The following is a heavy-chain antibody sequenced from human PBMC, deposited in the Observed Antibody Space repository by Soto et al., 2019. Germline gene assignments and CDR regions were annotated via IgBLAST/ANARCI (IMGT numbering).Heavy chain of an antibody. D-gene: IGHD5-18*01. V-gene: IGHV4-30-2*03. CDR3: ARHFIVLGYSYAPIGWFDP. CDR2: IYHSGST. J-gene: IGHJ5*02. Sequence: SETLSLTCAVSGGSISSGGYSWSWIRQPPGKGLEWIGYIYHSGSTYYNPSLKSRVTISVATSKNQFSLKLSSVTAADTAVYYCARHFIVLGYSYAPIGWFDPWGQGTLVTVSS. CDR1: GGSISSGGYS.